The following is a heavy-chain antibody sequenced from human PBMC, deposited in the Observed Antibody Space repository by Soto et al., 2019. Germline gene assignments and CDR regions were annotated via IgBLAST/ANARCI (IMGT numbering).Heavy chain of an antibody. J-gene: IGHJ1*01. CDR3: ARVRYCSGGSCYPRAEYFQH. V-gene: IGHV3-48*01. D-gene: IGHD2-15*01. Sequence: GGALRLSRAASGFTFSSYSLNWVRQAPGKGLGWVSYISSSSSTIYYADSVKGRFTISRDNAKNSLYLQMNSLRAEDTAVYYCARVRYCSGGSCYPRAEYFQHWGQGTLVTVSS. CDR2: ISSSSSTI. CDR1: GFTFSSYS.